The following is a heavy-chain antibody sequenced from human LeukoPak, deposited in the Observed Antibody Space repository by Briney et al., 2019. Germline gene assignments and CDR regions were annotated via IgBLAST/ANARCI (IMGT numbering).Heavy chain of an antibody. Sequence: SETLSLTCTVSGGFISSYYWTWIRQPPGKGLEWIGYIYSSETTSYNPSLKSRVTISTDTSKNQFSLRLISVTAADTAVYYCARAGDYYNGRWDYWGQGHLVTVSS. D-gene: IGHD3-10*01. CDR2: IYSSETT. V-gene: IGHV4-59*08. CDR3: ARAGDYYNGRWDY. CDR1: GGFISSYY. J-gene: IGHJ4*02.